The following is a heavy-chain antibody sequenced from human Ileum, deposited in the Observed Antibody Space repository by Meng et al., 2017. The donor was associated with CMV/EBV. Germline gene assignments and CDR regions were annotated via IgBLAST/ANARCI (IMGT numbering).Heavy chain of an antibody. Sequence: GSLRLSCTVSGGPISNSIYYWGWICQPPGKGLEWIGSIYYSGSTDYNPSLKSRVTMSIDTSKNQFSLKVTSVTAADTAVYFCAREDTAMDYYFDYWGQGTLVTVSS. CDR1: GGPISNSIYY. J-gene: IGHJ4*02. D-gene: IGHD5-18*01. CDR2: IYYSGST. V-gene: IGHV4-39*07. CDR3: AREDTAMDYYFDY.